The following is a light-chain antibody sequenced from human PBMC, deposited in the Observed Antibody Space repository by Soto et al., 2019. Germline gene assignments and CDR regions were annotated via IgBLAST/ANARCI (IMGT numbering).Light chain of an antibody. J-gene: IGKJ4*01. CDR3: QRYGSSLT. V-gene: IGKV3-20*01. Sequence: EIVLTQSPGTLSLSPGERATLSCRASQSVSSSYLAWYQQKPGQAPRLLIYGASSRATGIPDRFSGSGSGTDFTLTISRLEPEDFAVYYCQRYGSSLTFGGWTKVEIK. CDR1: QSVSSSY. CDR2: GAS.